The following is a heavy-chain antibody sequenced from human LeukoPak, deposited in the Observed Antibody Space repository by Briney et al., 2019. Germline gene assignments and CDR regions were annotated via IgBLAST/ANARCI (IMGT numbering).Heavy chain of an antibody. CDR3: ARSWDERLNFDY. CDR2: IHSGGTT. CDR1: GFTVSARY. J-gene: IGHJ4*02. D-gene: IGHD1-1*01. V-gene: IGHV3-66*02. Sequence: GGSLRLSCAASGFTVSARYMYWVRQAPGKGLEWLSVIHSGGTTDYTDSVRGRFTISRDNSKNILYLQMNSLTTEDTAVYYCARSWDERLNFDYWGQGTLVTVSS.